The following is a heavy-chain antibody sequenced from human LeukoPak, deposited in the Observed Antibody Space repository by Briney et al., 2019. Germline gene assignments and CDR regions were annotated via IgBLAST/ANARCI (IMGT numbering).Heavy chain of an antibody. CDR3: ARGGSSSWYQYYYYYYMDV. J-gene: IGHJ6*03. V-gene: IGHV1-46*01. Sequence: ASVKVSCKASGYTFTSYYMHWVRQAPGQELEWMGIINPSGGSTSYAQKFQGRVTMTRDMSTSTVYMELSSLRSEDTAVYYCARGGSSSWYQYYYYYYMDVWGKGTTVTVSS. CDR1: GYTFTSYY. CDR2: INPSGGST. D-gene: IGHD6-13*01.